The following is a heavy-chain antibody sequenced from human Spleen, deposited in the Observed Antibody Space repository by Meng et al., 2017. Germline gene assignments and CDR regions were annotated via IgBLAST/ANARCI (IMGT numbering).Heavy chain of an antibody. J-gene: IGHJ4*02. Sequence: GGSLRLSCVASGFSFTTYHMTWVRQAPGKGLEWVANINLDGSDKAYADSVKGRFTISRDNSQNSLYLQINSLRAEDTAVYYCARDPNHGDPGVRDFWGQGTLVTGAS. V-gene: IGHV3-7*01. CDR2: INLDGSDK. CDR3: ARDPNHGDPGVRDF. CDR1: GFSFTTYH. D-gene: IGHD4-17*01.